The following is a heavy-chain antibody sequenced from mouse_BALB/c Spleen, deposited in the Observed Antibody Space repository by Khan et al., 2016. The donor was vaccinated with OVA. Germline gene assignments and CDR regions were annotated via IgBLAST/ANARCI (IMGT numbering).Heavy chain of an antibody. CDR3: AKLEDI. CDR1: GYSLTSYG. CDR2: IWAGGST. Sequence: QVQLKESGPGLVAPSQTLSITCTVSGYSLTSYGVHWVRQSPGKGLEWLGVIWAGGSTNYNSALMSRLSISKDNSSSQLFLKMISLHTDDTAVYYCAKLEDIWGQGTTLTVSS. J-gene: IGHJ2*01. V-gene: IGHV2-9*02. D-gene: IGHD1-3*01.